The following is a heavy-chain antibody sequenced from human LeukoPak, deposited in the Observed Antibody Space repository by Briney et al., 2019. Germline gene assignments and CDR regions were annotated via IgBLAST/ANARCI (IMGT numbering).Heavy chain of an antibody. CDR2: ISSSSSYI. J-gene: IGHJ4*02. V-gene: IGHV3-21*01. CDR3: ARRAADDY. CDR1: RFTFSDHW. D-gene: IGHD6-13*01. Sequence: GGPLRLSCAASRFTFSDHWMSWVRQAPGKGLEWVSSISSSSSYIYYADSVKGRFTISRDNAKNSLYLQMNSLRAEDTAVYYCARRAADDYWGQGTLVTVSS.